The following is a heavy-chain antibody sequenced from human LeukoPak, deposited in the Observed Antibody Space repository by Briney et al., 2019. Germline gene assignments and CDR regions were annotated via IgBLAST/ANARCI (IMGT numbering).Heavy chain of an antibody. CDR2: IYYSGST. D-gene: IGHD3-10*01. CDR3: ARGYYYMDV. Sequence: GSLRLSCAASGFTFNSYWMSWVRQPPGKGLEWIGSIYYSGSTYYNPSLKSRVTISVDTSKNQFSLKLTSVTAADTAVYYCARGYYYMDVWGKGTTVTISS. V-gene: IGHV4-39*01. CDR1: GFTFNSYW. J-gene: IGHJ6*03.